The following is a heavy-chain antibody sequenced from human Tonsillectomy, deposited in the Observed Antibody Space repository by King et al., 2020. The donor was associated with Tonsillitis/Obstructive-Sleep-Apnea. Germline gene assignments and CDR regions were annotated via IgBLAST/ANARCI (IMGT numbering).Heavy chain of an antibody. V-gene: IGHV1-69*01. Sequence: QLVQSGAEVKKPGSSVKVSCKASGGTFSSYAISWVRQAPGQGLEWMGGIIPIFGTANYAQKFQGRVTITADESTSTAYMELSSLRSEEPAVYYCARDPRAANDAFDIWGQGTMVTVSS. CDR2: IIPIFGTA. J-gene: IGHJ3*02. CDR3: ARDPRAANDAFDI. D-gene: IGHD6-13*01. CDR1: GGTFSSYA.